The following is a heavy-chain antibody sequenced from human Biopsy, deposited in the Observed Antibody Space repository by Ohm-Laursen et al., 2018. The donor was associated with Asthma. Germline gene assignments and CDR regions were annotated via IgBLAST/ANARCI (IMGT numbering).Heavy chain of an antibody. D-gene: IGHD6-19*01. CDR2: ISYDGSSI. V-gene: IGHV3-30*18. CDR3: AKEGVAGTHIED. J-gene: IGHJ4*02. Sequence: SLRLSCAASGFTFSSYSMNWVRQAPGKGLEWVAVISYDGSSIYYADSVKGRFTISRDNSKNTLSLQMNSLTAEDTAVYYCAKEGVAGTHIEDWGQGTLVTVSS. CDR1: GFTFSSYS.